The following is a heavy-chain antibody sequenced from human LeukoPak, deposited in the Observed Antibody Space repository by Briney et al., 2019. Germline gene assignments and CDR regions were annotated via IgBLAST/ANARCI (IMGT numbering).Heavy chain of an antibody. CDR3: ARSSIRTYYYVY. V-gene: IGHV4-30-2*03. CDR2: IYYSGST. CDR1: GASINNGGYY. D-gene: IGHD2-21*01. J-gene: IGHJ4*02. Sequence: SQTLSLTCTVSGASINNGGYYWSWIRQHPGKGLEWIGSIYYSGSTYYNPSLKSRVTISVDTSKNQFSLKLSSVTAADTAVYYCARSSIRTYYYVYWGQGTLVTVSS.